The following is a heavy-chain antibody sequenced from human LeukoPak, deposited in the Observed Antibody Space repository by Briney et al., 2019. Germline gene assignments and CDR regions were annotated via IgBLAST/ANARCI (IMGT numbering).Heavy chain of an antibody. Sequence: GSLRLSCAASGFTFSTYALSWVRQAPGRGLEWVSGIIGTGARTFYADSVKGRFTISRDNSKHTVFLRMNNLRADDTAFYYCVKAGVSHPFDYWGQGTLVTVSS. V-gene: IGHV3-23*01. CDR2: IIGTGART. CDR3: VKAGVSHPFDY. CDR1: GFTFSTYA. J-gene: IGHJ4*02. D-gene: IGHD3-16*02.